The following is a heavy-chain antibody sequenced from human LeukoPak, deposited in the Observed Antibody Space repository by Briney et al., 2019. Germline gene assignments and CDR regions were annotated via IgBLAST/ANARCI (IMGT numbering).Heavy chain of an antibody. V-gene: IGHV4-59*01. D-gene: IGHD5-12*01. Sequence: SETLSLTCTVSGGSISSYYWSWIRQPPGKGLEWIGYIYYSGSTNYNPSLKSRVTISVDTSKNQFSLKLSSVTAADTAVYYCWGYSGYDFGYWGQGTLVTVSS. J-gene: IGHJ4*02. CDR1: GGSISSYY. CDR2: IYYSGST. CDR3: WGYSGYDFGY.